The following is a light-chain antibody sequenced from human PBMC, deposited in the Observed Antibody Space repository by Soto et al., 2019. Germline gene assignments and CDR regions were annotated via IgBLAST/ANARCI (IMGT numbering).Light chain of an antibody. CDR3: SSYTTSSTRV. CDR1: SSDVGIYNY. V-gene: IGLV2-14*01. CDR2: EVS. J-gene: IGLJ1*01. Sequence: QSALTQPASVSGSPGQSIAISCTGSSSDVGIYNYVSWYQQHPGKVAKLIIYEVSNRPSGVSNRFSGSKPGNTASLTISGLQAEDEADYYCSSYTTSSTRVFGTGTKVTVL.